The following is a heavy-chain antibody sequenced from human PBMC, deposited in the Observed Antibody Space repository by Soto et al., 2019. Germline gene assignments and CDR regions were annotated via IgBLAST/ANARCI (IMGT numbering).Heavy chain of an antibody. V-gene: IGHV1-3*01. D-gene: IGHD5-12*01. CDR3: SREDQCGYWFDP. Sequence: ASVKVSCKASGYTFTSYAMQWVRQAPGQRLEWMGWINAGNGNTKYSQKIQVRVTITRETSARTAYMELSSLRSEDTAVYYCSREDQCGYWFDPWGQGTLVTVSS. CDR1: GYTFTSYA. CDR2: INAGNGNT. J-gene: IGHJ5*02.